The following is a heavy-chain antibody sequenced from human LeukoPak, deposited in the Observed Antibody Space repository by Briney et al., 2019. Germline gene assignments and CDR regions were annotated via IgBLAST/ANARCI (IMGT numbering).Heavy chain of an antibody. J-gene: IGHJ6*04. Sequence: SVKVSCKASGGTFSSYAISWVRQAPGQGLEWMGGIIPIFGTANYAQKLQGRVTITADESTSTAYIELSRLRSEDTAVYYCARASIVATISYYYYGMDVWGKGTTVTVSS. CDR1: GGTFSSYA. CDR2: IIPIFGTA. D-gene: IGHD5-12*01. CDR3: ARASIVATISYYYYGMDV. V-gene: IGHV1-69*13.